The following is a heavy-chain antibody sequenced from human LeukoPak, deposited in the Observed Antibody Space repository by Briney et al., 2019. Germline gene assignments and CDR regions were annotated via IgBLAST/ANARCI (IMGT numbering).Heavy chain of an antibody. CDR2: IYYSGST. V-gene: IGHV4-59*11. CDR3: ARWVVTDAAFDI. D-gene: IGHD2-21*02. J-gene: IGHJ3*02. Sequence: AAESLSLTCTVSGGSISSHYWSWIRQPPGKGLEWIGYIYYSGSTNYNPSLKTRATISVDTYKTQFSLKLSSVTAAHTAVYYCARWVVTDAAFDIWSQGTMVTVSS. CDR1: GGSISSHY.